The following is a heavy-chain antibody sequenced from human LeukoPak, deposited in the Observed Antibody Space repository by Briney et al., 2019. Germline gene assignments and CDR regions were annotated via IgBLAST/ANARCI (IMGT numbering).Heavy chain of an antibody. CDR3: ARSQALKYYFDY. CDR1: GFTFSDYY. Sequence: PGGSLILSCAASGFTFSDYYMSWIRQAPGKGLEWVSYISSSSSYTNYADSVKGRFTISRDNAKNSLYLQMNSLRAEDTAVYYCARSQALKYYFDYWGQGTLVTVSS. CDR2: ISSSSSYT. V-gene: IGHV3-11*06. J-gene: IGHJ4*02.